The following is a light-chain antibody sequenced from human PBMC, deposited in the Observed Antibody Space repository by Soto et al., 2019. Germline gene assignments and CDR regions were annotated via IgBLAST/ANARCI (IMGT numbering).Light chain of an antibody. J-gene: IGLJ1*01. V-gene: IGLV2-14*01. CDR2: DVS. Sequence: QSALTQPASVSGSPGQSITISCTGTSRDVGGYNYVSWYQQHPGKAPKLMIYDVSNRPSGVSNRFSGSKSGNTASLTISGLQAEDEADYYCSSYTSSSPPYVFGTGTKLTVL. CDR3: SSYTSSSPPYV. CDR1: SRDVGGYNY.